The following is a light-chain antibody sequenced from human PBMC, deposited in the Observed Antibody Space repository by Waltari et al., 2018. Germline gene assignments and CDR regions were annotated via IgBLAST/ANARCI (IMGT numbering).Light chain of an antibody. Sequence: EIVLTQSPATLSLSPGERATLSCRASQSVSSYLAWYQQKPGQAPRLLIYDASNRATGIPARCSGSGSGTDFTLTISSLEPEDFAVYYCQQRSNWLLTFVGGTKVEIK. J-gene: IGKJ4*01. CDR2: DAS. CDR1: QSVSSY. V-gene: IGKV3-11*01. CDR3: QQRSNWLLT.